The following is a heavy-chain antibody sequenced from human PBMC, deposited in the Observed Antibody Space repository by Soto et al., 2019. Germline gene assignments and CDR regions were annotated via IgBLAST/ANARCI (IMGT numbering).Heavy chain of an antibody. CDR3: ARDLWGYCGTDCYPLDV. CDR1: GGSISSDSYY. Sequence: PSETLSLTCTVSGGSISSDSYYWGWIRLPPEKGLEWIASISYSGSTYYNPTLKSRLTISVGTSKSQFSLKLNSVTAADTSVFYCARDLWGYCGTDCYPLDVWGQGTTVTVSS. CDR2: ISYSGST. J-gene: IGHJ6*02. V-gene: IGHV4-39*07. D-gene: IGHD2-21*02.